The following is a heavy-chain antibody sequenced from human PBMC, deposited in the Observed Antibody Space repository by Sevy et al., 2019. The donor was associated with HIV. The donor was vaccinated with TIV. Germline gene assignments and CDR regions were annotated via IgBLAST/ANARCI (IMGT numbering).Heavy chain of an antibody. D-gene: IGHD2-15*01. Sequence: GGSLRLSCGVSGFTLSDYAMSWIRQAPGKGLEWVSTLIGGGSRTYYADSVTGRFTISRDNSKNTLYLQMNSLRADDTAIYYCAKRRVQSGLSGGGANYGWDVCGHGTTVTVSS. CDR3: AKRRVQSGLSGGGANYGWDV. J-gene: IGHJ6*02. V-gene: IGHV3-23*01. CDR2: LIGGGSRT. CDR1: GFTLSDYA.